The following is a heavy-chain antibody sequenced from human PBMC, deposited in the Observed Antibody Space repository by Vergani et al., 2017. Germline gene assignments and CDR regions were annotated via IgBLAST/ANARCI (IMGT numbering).Heavy chain of an antibody. D-gene: IGHD6-13*01. CDR2: ISGSGGST. V-gene: IGHV3-23*01. Sequence: EVQLLESGGGLVQPGGSLRLSCAASGFTFSSYAMSWVRQAPGKGLEWVSAISGSGGSTYYADSVKGRFTISRDNSKNTLYLQMNSLRAEDTAVYYCAKGAAAGLPYYYYMDVWGKGTTVTVSS. CDR3: AKGAAAGLPYYYYMDV. J-gene: IGHJ6*03. CDR1: GFTFSSYA.